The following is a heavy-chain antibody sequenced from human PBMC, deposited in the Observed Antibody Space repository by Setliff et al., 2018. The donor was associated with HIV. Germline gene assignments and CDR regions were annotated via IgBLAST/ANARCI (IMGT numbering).Heavy chain of an antibody. CDR1: GYTFSDYY. Sequence: ASVKVSCKASGYTFSDYYLHWVRQAPGQGLEWMGWISAYNGNTNYAQQLQGRVTMTTDTSTSTAYMELRSLRSDDTAVYYCARDGYYYDGSAYSTFDYWGQGTLVTVSS. V-gene: IGHV1-18*04. CDR2: ISAYNGNT. CDR3: ARDGYYYDGSAYSTFDY. J-gene: IGHJ4*02. D-gene: IGHD3-22*01.